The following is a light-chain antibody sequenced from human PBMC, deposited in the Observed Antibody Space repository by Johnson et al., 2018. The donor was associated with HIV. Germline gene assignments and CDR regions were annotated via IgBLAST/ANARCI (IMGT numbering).Light chain of an antibody. CDR2: ENN. CDR1: SSNLGNNY. V-gene: IGLV1-51*01. J-gene: IGLJ1*01. Sequence: QSMLTQPPSVSAAPGQKVTISCSGSSSNLGNNYVSWYQQLPGTAPKLLIYENNKRPSGIPDRFSGSKSGTSATLDITVLQTGDEADYYCGTWDSSLGAWVFGTGTKVTVL. CDR3: GTWDSSLGAWV.